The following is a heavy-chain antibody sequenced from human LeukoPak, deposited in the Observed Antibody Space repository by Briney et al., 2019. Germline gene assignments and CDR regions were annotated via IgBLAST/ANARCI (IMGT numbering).Heavy chain of an antibody. V-gene: IGHV3-7*05. D-gene: IGHD5-18*01. J-gene: IGHJ4*02. CDR2: IKQGGREK. Sequence: AGGSLRLSCAASGFTFSSYWMSWVRQAPGKGREWVANIKQGGREKYYADSLRGRFTISPDNAKKSLYLQMNSLRAEDTAVYYCAGEAYRDTSIDYCGQGTLVTVSS. CDR1: GFTFSSYW. CDR3: AGEAYRDTSIDY.